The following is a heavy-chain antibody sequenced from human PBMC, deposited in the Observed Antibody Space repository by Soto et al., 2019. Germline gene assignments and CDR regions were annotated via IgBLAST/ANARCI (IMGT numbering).Heavy chain of an antibody. J-gene: IGHJ5*02. Sequence: GASVKVSCKASGGTFSSYAISWVRQAPGQGLEWMGGIIPIFGTANYAQKFQGRVTITADESTSTAYMELSSLRSEDTAVYYCARDSHIVVVPAATGPGSWFDPWGQGTLVTVSS. CDR1: GGTFSSYA. V-gene: IGHV1-69*13. D-gene: IGHD2-2*01. CDR3: ARDSHIVVVPAATGPGSWFDP. CDR2: IIPIFGTA.